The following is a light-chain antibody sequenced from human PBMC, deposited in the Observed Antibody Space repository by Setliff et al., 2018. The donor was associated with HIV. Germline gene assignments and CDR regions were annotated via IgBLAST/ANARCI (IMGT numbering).Light chain of an antibody. CDR3: SSYTTSSTKNV. J-gene: IGLJ1*01. CDR1: SSDVGRYDY. V-gene: IGLV2-14*03. CDR2: DVT. Sequence: QSALTQPASVSGSPGQSVTISCTGTSSDVGRYDYVSWYQQHPGKAPKLMIYDVTNRRSGVSNRFSGSKSGNTASLTISGLQAGDEADYYCSSYTTSSTKNVFGTGTKVTVL.